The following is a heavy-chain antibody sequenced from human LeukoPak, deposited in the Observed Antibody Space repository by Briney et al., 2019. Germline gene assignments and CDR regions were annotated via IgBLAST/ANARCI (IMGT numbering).Heavy chain of an antibody. D-gene: IGHD1-26*01. CDR1: GGSISSSSYY. CDR3: ARQYSGSHWGVSESYYFDY. CDR2: IYYSGST. V-gene: IGHV4-39*01. Sequence: PSETLSLTCTVSGGSISSSSYYWGWIRQPPGKGLEWIGSIYYSGSTYYNPSLKSRVTISVDTSKNQFSLKLSSVTAADTAVYYCARQYSGSHWGVSESYYFDYWGQGTLVTVSS. J-gene: IGHJ4*02.